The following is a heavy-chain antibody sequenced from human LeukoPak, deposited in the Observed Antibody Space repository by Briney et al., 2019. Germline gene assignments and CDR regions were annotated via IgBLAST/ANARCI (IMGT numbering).Heavy chain of an antibody. CDR1: EFTFTTYG. J-gene: IGHJ3*02. CDR3: TTATFHYDAFDI. Sequence: PGGSLRLSCAASEFTFTTYGMHWVRQAPGKGLEWVGRVKSKTDGGTTDYAAPVKGRFTISRDDSKNTLYLQMNSLKTEDTAVYYCTTATFHYDAFDIWGQGTMVTVSS. V-gene: IGHV3-15*01. D-gene: IGHD2/OR15-2a*01. CDR2: VKSKTDGGTT.